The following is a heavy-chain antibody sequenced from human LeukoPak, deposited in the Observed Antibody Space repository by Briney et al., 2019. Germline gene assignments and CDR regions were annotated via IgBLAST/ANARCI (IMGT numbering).Heavy chain of an antibody. Sequence: PGRSLRLSCAASGFTVSSNYMSWVRQAPGKGLEWVSVIYSGGSTYYADSVKGRFTISRDNSKNTLYLQMNSLRAEDTAVYYCARVRYFDWLQYYFDYWGQGTLVTVSS. D-gene: IGHD3-9*01. CDR1: GFTVSSNY. CDR2: IYSGGST. V-gene: IGHV3-53*01. J-gene: IGHJ4*02. CDR3: ARVRYFDWLQYYFDY.